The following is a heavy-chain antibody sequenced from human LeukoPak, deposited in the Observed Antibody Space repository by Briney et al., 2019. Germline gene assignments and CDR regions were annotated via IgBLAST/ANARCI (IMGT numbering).Heavy chain of an antibody. CDR1: GFTFSSYA. D-gene: IGHD4-11*01. CDR3: AKARNSDYRFGFDI. V-gene: IGHV3-23*01. Sequence: HPGGSLRLSCAASGFTFSSYAMSWVRQAPGKGLEWVSGISGSGGSTYYADSVKGRFTFFGDNSRNTLYLQMSSLRAEDTAVYYCAKARNSDYRFGFDIWGQETMVTVSS. J-gene: IGHJ3*02. CDR2: ISGSGGST.